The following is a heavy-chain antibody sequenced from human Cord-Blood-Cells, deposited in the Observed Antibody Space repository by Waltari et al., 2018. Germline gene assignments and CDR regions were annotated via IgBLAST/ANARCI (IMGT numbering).Heavy chain of an antibody. V-gene: IGHV3-23*01. CDR2: ISGSGGST. D-gene: IGHD3-3*01. CDR1: GFTFSSYA. J-gene: IGHJ4*02. CDR3: AKDNRYYDFWSGYSANFDY. Sequence: EVQLLESGGDLVQPGGSLRLSCAASGFTFSSYAMSWVRQAPGKGLEWVSAISGSGGSTYYADSVKGRFTISRDNSKNTLYLQMNSLRAEDTAVYYCAKDNRYYDFWSGYSANFDYWGQGTLVTVSS.